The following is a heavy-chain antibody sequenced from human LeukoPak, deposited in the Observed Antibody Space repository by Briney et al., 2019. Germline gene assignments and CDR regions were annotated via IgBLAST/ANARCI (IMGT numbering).Heavy chain of an antibody. J-gene: IGHJ4*02. V-gene: IGHV4-34*01. CDR2: INHSGST. D-gene: IGHD3-22*01. CDR1: GDSISSYY. Sequence: PSETLSLTCSVSGDSISSYYWSWIRQPPGKGLEWIGEINHSGSTNYNPSLKSRVTISVDTSKNQFSLKLSSVTAADTAVYYCARDRVYYYDSSGYKGFDYWGQGTLVTVSS. CDR3: ARDRVYYYDSSGYKGFDY.